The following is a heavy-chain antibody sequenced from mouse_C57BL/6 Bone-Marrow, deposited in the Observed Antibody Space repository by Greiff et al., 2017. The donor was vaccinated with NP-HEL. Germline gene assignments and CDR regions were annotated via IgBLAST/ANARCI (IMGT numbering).Heavy chain of an antibody. V-gene: IGHV14-4*01. CDR1: GFNIKDDY. CDR2: IDPENGDT. J-gene: IGHJ1*03. CDR3: TFIYYYGSSGWYFDV. Sequence: EVKLMESGAELVRPGASVKLSCTASGFNIKDDYMHWVKQRPEQGLEWIGWIDPENGDTEYASKFQGKATITADTSSNTAYLQLSSLTSEDTAVYYCTFIYYYGSSGWYFDVWGTGTTVTVSS. D-gene: IGHD1-1*01.